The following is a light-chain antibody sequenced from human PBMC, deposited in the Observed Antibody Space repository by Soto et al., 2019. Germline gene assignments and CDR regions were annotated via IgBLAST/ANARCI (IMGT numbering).Light chain of an antibody. V-gene: IGKV3-11*01. CDR1: QSVSSY. CDR2: DAS. J-gene: IGKJ3*01. Sequence: EIVLSQSPAILSLSPGERATLSCRASQSVSSYLAWYQQKPGQAPRLLIYDASNSATGIPTRFSGSGSGTDFTLTISSLEPEDFAVYYCQQRTDWPPLFTFGPGTKVEIK. CDR3: QQRTDWPPLFT.